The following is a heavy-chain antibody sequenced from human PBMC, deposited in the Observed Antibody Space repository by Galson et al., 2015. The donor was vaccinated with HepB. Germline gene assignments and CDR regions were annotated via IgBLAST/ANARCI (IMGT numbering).Heavy chain of an antibody. V-gene: IGHV1-18*01. Sequence: CQASGYTFSRFSISWLRQAPGQGLEWMGWISGYDVNVRYAQKFQGRLTMTTDTSTSTAHLDLRSLRSDDSAVYYCARGGLATIGGPTFDYWGQGTLVTVSS. CDR2: ISGYDVNV. CDR1: GYTFSRFS. J-gene: IGHJ4*02. D-gene: IGHD5-24*01. CDR3: ARGGLATIGGPTFDY.